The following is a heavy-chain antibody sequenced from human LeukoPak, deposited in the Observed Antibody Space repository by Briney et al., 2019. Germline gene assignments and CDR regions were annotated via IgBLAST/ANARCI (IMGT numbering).Heavy chain of an antibody. V-gene: IGHV4-34*01. Sequence: SETLSLTCAVYGGSFSAHYWTWIRQSPGKGLEWIGEINDGGSARYNPSLESRVTMSVDTSKNQFSLKLSSVTAADTAVYYCARDGAVAGLFDYWGQGTLVTVSS. D-gene: IGHD6-19*01. CDR1: GGSFSAHY. J-gene: IGHJ4*02. CDR3: ARDGAVAGLFDY. CDR2: INDGGSA.